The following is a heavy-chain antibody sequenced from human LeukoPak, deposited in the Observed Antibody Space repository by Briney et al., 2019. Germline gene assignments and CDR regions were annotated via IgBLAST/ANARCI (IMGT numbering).Heavy chain of an antibody. V-gene: IGHV1-69*13. D-gene: IGHD5-18*01. Sequence: ASVKVSCKASGGTFSSYAISWVRQAPGQGLEWMGGIIPIFGTANYAQKFQGRVTITADESTSTAYMELSSLRSDDTAVYYCARGISYGYGYYFDYWGQGTLVTVSS. J-gene: IGHJ4*02. CDR2: IIPIFGTA. CDR1: GGTFSSYA. CDR3: ARGISYGYGYYFDY.